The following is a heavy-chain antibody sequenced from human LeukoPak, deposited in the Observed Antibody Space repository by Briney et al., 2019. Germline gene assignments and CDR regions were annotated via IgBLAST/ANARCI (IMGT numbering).Heavy chain of an antibody. CDR1: GGSISGYY. CDR3: ARWTSCGGACHILDY. Sequence: SETLSLTCTVSGGSISGYYGRWSRPPPGKGAGWDGNLYYMRGAWYKSSLKSRVTTSVDTSRNEFSLKLSSVTAADTAVYYCARWTSCGGACHILDYWGQGILVTVSS. J-gene: IGHJ4*02. D-gene: IGHD2-21*02. V-gene: IGHV4-59*01. CDR2: LYYMRGA.